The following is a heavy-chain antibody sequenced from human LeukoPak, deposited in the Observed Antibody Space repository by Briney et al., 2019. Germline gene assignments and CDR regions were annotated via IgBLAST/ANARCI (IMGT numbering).Heavy chain of an antibody. CDR3: ARRAGEYSHPYDY. CDR2: IYSGGNT. D-gene: IGHD2-15*01. J-gene: IGHJ4*02. V-gene: IGHV3-53*01. CDR1: GFTFSSYW. Sequence: GGSLRLSCAASGFTFSSYWMSWVRQAPGKGLEWVSFIYSGGNTHYSDSVTGRFTISRDNSKNTLYLQMNSLRAEDTAIYYCARRAGEYSHPYDYWGQGTLVTVSS.